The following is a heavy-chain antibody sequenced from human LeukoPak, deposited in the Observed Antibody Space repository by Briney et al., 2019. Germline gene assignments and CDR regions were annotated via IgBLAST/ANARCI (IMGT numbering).Heavy chain of an antibody. V-gene: IGHV1-69*05. CDR3: ARANYGSGSYYIDY. CDR2: IIPIFGTA. Sequence: SVKVSCKASGGTFSSYAISWVRQAPGQGLEWMGGIIPIFGTANYAQKFQGRVTMTTGTSTSTAYMELRSLRSDDTAVYYCARANYGSGSYYIDYWGQGTLVTVSS. J-gene: IGHJ4*02. CDR1: GGTFSSYA. D-gene: IGHD3-10*01.